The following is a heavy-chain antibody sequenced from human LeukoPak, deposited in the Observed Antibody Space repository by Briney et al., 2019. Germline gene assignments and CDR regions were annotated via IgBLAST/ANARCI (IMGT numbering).Heavy chain of an antibody. CDR2: INSDGSST. D-gene: IGHD6-13*01. CDR1: GFTFSSYW. V-gene: IGHV3-74*01. J-gene: IGHJ6*02. Sequence: GGSLRLSCAASGFTFSSYWMHWVRQVPGKGLVWVSRINSDGSSTTYADSVKGRFTISRDNAKNTLYLQMNSLRGDDTAVYYCARDSSSRKSGYYYGMDVWGQGTTVTVSS. CDR3: ARDSSSRKSGYYYGMDV.